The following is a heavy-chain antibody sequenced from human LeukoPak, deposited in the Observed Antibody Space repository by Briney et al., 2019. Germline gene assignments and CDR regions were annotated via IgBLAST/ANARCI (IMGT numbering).Heavy chain of an antibody. V-gene: IGHV4-30-2*01. CDR3: ARDFRHCTTTSCGEALDY. Sequence: SQTLSLTCTVSGGSISSGNYYWSWIRQPPGKGLEWIGYIYHTGSTDYNPSLKTRITISMDKSQNQFSLKLSSVTAADTAVYYCARDFRHCTTTSCGEALDYWGQGTLVTVSS. D-gene: IGHD2-2*01. CDR1: GGSISSGNYY. J-gene: IGHJ4*02. CDR2: IYHTGST.